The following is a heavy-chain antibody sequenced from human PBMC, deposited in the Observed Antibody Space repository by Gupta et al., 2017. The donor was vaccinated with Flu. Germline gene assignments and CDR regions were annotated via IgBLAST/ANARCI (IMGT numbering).Heavy chain of an antibody. D-gene: IGHD3-22*01. Sequence: EVQLVASGGGVLRPGGSLRPTCAASGFTFDDYGMSWVRQAPGKGLEWVSGINWNGGSTGYADAGKGRFTICRDNAKKSLCLQMNSLRAEDTALYHCARVLYDSSGYYYDYGGQGTLVTVSS. CDR1: GFTFDDYG. V-gene: IGHV3-20*01. CDR2: INWNGGST. J-gene: IGHJ4*02. CDR3: ARVLYDSSGYYYDY.